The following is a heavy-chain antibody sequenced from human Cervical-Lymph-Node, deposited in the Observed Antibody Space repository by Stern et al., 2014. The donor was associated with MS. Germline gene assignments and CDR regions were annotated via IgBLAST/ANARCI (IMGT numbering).Heavy chain of an antibody. CDR1: GFTFRNYW. CDR3: TKDTYGPEDY. J-gene: IGHJ4*02. Sequence: EVQLEESGGGLVQPGGSLRLSCVASGFTFRNYWMHWVRQGPGKGLVWVARINSDGTTITHADSVKGRFTISRDNAKNTLYLQINSLRVEDTAVYYCTKDTYGPEDYWGQGTSVTVSS. CDR2: INSDGTTI. D-gene: IGHD3-10*01. V-gene: IGHV3-74*02.